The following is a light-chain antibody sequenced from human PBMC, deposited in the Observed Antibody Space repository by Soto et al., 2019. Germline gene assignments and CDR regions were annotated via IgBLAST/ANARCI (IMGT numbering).Light chain of an antibody. CDR3: MQALQTWT. Sequence: DIVMTQSPLSLPVTPGEPASISCRSSQSLLHSNGYNYLDWYLQKPGQSPQLLIYLGSNWASGVPDRFSGSGSGTDFTLKISKVEAEDVGVYYCMQALQTWTFGQGTKVDIK. J-gene: IGKJ1*01. CDR1: QSLLHSNGYNY. CDR2: LGS. V-gene: IGKV2-28*01.